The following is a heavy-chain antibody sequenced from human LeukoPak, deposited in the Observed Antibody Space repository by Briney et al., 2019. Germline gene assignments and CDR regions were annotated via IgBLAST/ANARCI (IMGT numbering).Heavy chain of an antibody. CDR3: AQTSLGYCSGGSCYPHY. CDR1: GGTFSSYA. Sequence: SVKVSCKASGGTFSSYAISWVRQAPGQGLEWMGGIIPIFGTANYAQKFQGRVTITADKSTSTAYMELSSLRSEDTSVYHCAQTSLGYCSGGSCYPHYWGQGTLVTVSS. D-gene: IGHD2-15*01. V-gene: IGHV1-69*06. CDR2: IIPIFGTA. J-gene: IGHJ4*02.